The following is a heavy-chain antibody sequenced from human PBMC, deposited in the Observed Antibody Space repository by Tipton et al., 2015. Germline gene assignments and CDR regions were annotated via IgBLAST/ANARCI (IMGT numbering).Heavy chain of an antibody. J-gene: IGHJ4*02. Sequence: TLSLTCTVSGASISKYYWSWIRQPPGKELEWIGYIQYSGSTNYNPSLKSRVTISVDTSKTQFSLKMSSVTASDTAVYYCARARGRHGGLFDSWGQGILVTVSS. V-gene: IGHV4-59*01. CDR1: GASISKYY. CDR2: IQYSGST. D-gene: IGHD4-23*01. CDR3: ARARGRHGGLFDS.